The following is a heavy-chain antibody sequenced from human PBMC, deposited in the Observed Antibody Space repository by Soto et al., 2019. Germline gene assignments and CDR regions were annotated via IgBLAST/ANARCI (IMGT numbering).Heavy chain of an antibody. D-gene: IGHD2-8*01. CDR3: ARKMVNWFDP. V-gene: IGHV1-3*01. CDR1: GYTFTSYA. Sequence: GASVELCCKASGYTFTSYARQWVRQAPGQRLEWMGWINAGNGNTKYSQKFQGRVTITRDTSASTAYMELSSLRSEDTAVYYCARKMVNWFDPWGQGTLVTVSS. J-gene: IGHJ5*02. CDR2: INAGNGNT.